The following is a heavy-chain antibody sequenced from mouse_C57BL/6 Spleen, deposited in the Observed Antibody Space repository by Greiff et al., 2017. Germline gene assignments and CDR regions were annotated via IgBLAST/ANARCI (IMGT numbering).Heavy chain of an antibody. CDR3: TRWVLRYYFDD. CDR2: IDPETGGT. Sequence: QVQLQQSGAELVRPGASVTLSCKASGYTFTDYEMHWVKQTPVHGLEWIGAIDPETGGTAYNQKFKGKAILTADKSSSTAYMELRSLTSEDSAVYYCTRWVLRYYFDDWGQGTTLTVSS. CDR1: GYTFTDYE. J-gene: IGHJ2*01. V-gene: IGHV1-15*01. D-gene: IGHD2-3*01.